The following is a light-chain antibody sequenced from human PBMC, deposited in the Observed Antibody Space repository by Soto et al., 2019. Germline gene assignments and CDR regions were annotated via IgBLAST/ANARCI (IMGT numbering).Light chain of an antibody. J-gene: IGKJ3*01. CDR2: DAS. CDR1: QSIGSY. V-gene: IGKV3-11*01. CDR3: QQRNFWPLT. Sequence: NVLTQFPATLSLSPGERVTLSCRASQSIGSYLAWYQQKPGQAPRLLIYDASNRATGIPARFSGSGSETDFTLTIDSLEPEDFAIYYCQQRNFWPLTFGPGTRVEIK.